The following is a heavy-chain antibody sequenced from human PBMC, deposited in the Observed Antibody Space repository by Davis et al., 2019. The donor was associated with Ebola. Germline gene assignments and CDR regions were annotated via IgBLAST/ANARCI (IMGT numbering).Heavy chain of an antibody. CDR1: GFTFDDYA. D-gene: IGHD3-10*01. Sequence: PGGSLRLSCAASGFTFDDYAMHWVRQAPGKGLEWVSGISWNSGSIGYADSVKGRFTISRDNAKNSLYLQMNSLRAEDTALYYCAKDKIGEDRGYFDYWGQGTLVTVSS. J-gene: IGHJ4*02. CDR2: ISWNSGSI. CDR3: AKDKIGEDRGYFDY. V-gene: IGHV3-9*01.